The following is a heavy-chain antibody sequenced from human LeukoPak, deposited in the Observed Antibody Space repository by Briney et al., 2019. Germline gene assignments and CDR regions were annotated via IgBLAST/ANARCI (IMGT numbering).Heavy chain of an antibody. Sequence: ASVEVSCKASGYTFTDYWLHWGRQAAGQGPEWMGWISPKRGDTNYAQKFQGRVTMTRATSISTVYMEVSRLRSDDTAVYYCARDQGVSGATYWYFDIWGRGTLVTVSS. CDR3: ARDQGVSGATYWYFDI. CDR2: ISPKRGDT. CDR1: GYTFTDYW. V-gene: IGHV1-2*02. J-gene: IGHJ2*01. D-gene: IGHD6-19*01.